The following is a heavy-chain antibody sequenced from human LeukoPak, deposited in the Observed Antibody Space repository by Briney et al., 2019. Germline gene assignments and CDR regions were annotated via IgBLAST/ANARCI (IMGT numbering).Heavy chain of an antibody. Sequence: ASVKVSCKASGYTFTSYYMHWVRQAPGQGLEWMGIINPSGGSTSYAQKFQGRVTMTRDTSTSTVYMELSSLRSEDTAVYYCARAPPLYSSSTPAAFDYWGQGTLVTVSS. D-gene: IGHD6-6*01. CDR1: GYTFTSYY. CDR3: ARAPPLYSSSTPAAFDY. CDR2: INPSGGST. J-gene: IGHJ4*02. V-gene: IGHV1-46*01.